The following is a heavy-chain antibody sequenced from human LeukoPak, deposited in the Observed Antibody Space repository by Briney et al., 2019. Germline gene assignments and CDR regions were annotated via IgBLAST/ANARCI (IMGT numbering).Heavy chain of an antibody. J-gene: IGHJ4*02. D-gene: IGHD1-26*01. V-gene: IGHV3-66*01. CDR1: GFTVSSTY. CDR3: TSGIRAFDN. Sequence: GGSLRLSCIASGFTVSSTYMSWVRQAPGRGLEWVSVTYSGGSTYYADSVKGRCTISRDNSKNTLYLQMNSLRGEDTAVYYCTSGIRAFDNWGQGTLVTVSA. CDR2: TYSGGST.